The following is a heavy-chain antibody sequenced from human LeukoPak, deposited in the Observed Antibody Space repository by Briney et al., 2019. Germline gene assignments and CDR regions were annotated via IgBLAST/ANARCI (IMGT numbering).Heavy chain of an antibody. D-gene: IGHD6-6*01. CDR3: ARDYYSSSAATTFSFDY. Sequence: ASVKVSYKASGYTFTGYYMHWVRQAPGQGLEWMGRINPNSGGTNYAQKFQGRVTMTRDTSISTAYMELSRLRSDDTAVYYCARDYYSSSAATTFSFDYWGQGTLVTVSS. CDR2: INPNSGGT. CDR1: GYTFTGYY. V-gene: IGHV1-2*06. J-gene: IGHJ4*02.